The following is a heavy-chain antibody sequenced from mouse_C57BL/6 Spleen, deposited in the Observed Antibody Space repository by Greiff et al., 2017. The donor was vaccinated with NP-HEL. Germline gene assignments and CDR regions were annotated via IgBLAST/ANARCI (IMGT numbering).Heavy chain of an antibody. CDR1: GFTFSDYY. CDR2: INYDGSST. CDR3: ARDRGSYGSSYWFAY. D-gene: IGHD1-1*01. V-gene: IGHV5-16*01. J-gene: IGHJ3*01. Sequence: DVKLVESEGGLVQPGSSMKLSCTASGFTFSDYYMAWVRQVPEKGLEWVANINYDGSSTYYLDSLKSRFIISRDNAKNILYLQMSSLKSEDTATYYCARDRGSYGSSYWFAYWGQGTLVTVSA.